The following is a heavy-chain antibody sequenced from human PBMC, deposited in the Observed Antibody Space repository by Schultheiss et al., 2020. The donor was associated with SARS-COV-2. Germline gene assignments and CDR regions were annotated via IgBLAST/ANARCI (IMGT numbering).Heavy chain of an antibody. D-gene: IGHD3-16*02. CDR3: AKGPSDVIDLFDY. V-gene: IGHV3-21*04. Sequence: GGSLRLSCAASGFTFSSYSMNWVRQAPGKGLEWVSSISSSSSYIYYADSVKGRFTISRDNAKNSLYLQMNSLRAEDTALYYCAKGPSDVIDLFDYWGQGTLVTVSS. CDR2: ISSSSSYI. J-gene: IGHJ4*02. CDR1: GFTFSSYS.